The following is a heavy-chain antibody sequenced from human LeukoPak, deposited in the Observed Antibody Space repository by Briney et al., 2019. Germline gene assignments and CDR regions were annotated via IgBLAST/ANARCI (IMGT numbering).Heavy chain of an antibody. CDR1: GGTFSSYA. Sequence: GASVKVSCKASGGTFSSYAISWVRQAPGQGLEWMGGIIPIFGTANYAQKFQGRVTITADKSTSTAYMELSSLRSEDTAVYYCASRYYDILTGPNWFDPWGQGTLVTVSS. CDR3: ASRYYDILTGPNWFDP. CDR2: IIPIFGTA. D-gene: IGHD3-9*01. J-gene: IGHJ5*02. V-gene: IGHV1-69*06.